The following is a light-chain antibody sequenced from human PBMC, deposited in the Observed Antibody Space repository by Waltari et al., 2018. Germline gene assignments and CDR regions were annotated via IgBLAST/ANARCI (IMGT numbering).Light chain of an antibody. CDR2: QDT. V-gene: IGLV3-1*01. J-gene: IGLJ3*02. CDR3: QAWDSSTVL. Sequence: SFELTQPSSVSVSPGQTASITCSGDHLGDRSVSWYHQKAGQSPMLVIYQDTKRPSGIPQRFFGSHSGNTATLTISGTQAMDEAVYYCQAWDSSTVLFGGGTKLTVL. CDR1: HLGDRS.